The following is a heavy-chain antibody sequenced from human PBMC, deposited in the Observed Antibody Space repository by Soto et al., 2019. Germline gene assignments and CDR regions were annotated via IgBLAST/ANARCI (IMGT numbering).Heavy chain of an antibody. V-gene: IGHV3-23*01. J-gene: IGHJ6*02. D-gene: IGHD4-17*01. CDR3: AKDQGHDDGGYVSYYYYGMDV. Sequence: GGSLRLSCAASGFTFSSYAMSWVHQAPWKGLEWVSAISGSGGSTYYADSVKGRFTISRDNSKNTLYLQMNSLRAEDTAVYYCAKDQGHDDGGYVSYYYYGMDVWGQGATVTVSS. CDR1: GFTFSSYA. CDR2: ISGSGGST.